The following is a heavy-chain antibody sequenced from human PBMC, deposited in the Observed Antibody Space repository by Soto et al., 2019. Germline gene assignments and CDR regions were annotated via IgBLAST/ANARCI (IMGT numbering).Heavy chain of an antibody. J-gene: IGHJ6*03. CDR2: IKQDGSEK. CDR1: GFTFSSYW. CDR3: ASDPTGGGYAWYYMDV. D-gene: IGHD2-8*02. Sequence: GGSLRLSCAASGFTFSSYWMSWVRQAPGKGLEWVANIKQDGSEKYYVDSVKGRFTISRDNAKNSLYLQMNSLRAEDTAVYYCASDPTGGGYAWYYMDVWGKGTTVTVSS. V-gene: IGHV3-7*01.